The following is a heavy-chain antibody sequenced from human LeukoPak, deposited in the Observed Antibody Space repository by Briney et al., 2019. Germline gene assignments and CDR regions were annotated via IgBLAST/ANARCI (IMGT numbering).Heavy chain of an antibody. D-gene: IGHD2-2*02. V-gene: IGHV4-34*01. Sequence: SETLSLTCAVYGGSFSGYYWSWIRQPPGKGLEWIGEINHSGSTNYNPSLKSRVTISVDTSKNQFSLKLSSVTAADTAVYYCARGSCRTNCYTGINWFDPWGQGTLVTVSS. CDR1: GGSFSGYY. J-gene: IGHJ5*02. CDR2: INHSGST. CDR3: ARGSCRTNCYTGINWFDP.